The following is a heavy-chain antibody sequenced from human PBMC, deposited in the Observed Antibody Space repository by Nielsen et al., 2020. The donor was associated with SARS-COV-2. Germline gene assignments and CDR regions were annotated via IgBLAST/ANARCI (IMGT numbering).Heavy chain of an antibody. CDR1: GGSISSSSYY. Sequence: SETLSLTCTVSGGSISSSSYYWGWIRQPPGKGLEWIGSIYYSGSTYYNPSLKSRVTISVDTSKNQFSLKLSSVTAADTAVYYCARENRLGDLRYFDWLSETLPFDYWGQGTLVTVSS. CDR3: ARENRLGDLRYFDWLSETLPFDY. J-gene: IGHJ4*02. D-gene: IGHD3-9*01. V-gene: IGHV4-39*07. CDR2: IYYSGST.